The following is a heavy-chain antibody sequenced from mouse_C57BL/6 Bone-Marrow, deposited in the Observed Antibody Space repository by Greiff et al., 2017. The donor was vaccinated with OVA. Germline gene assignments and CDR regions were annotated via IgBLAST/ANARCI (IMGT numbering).Heavy chain of an antibody. J-gene: IGHJ1*03. V-gene: IGHV6-3*01. Sequence: EVKLVESGGGLVQPGGSMKLSCVASGFTFSNYWMNWVRQSPEKGLEWVAQIRLKSDNYATHYAESVKGRFTISRDDSKSSVYLQMNNLRAEDTGIYYCTPLPYGSSYGYFDVWGTGTTVTVSS. CDR3: TPLPYGSSYGYFDV. D-gene: IGHD1-1*01. CDR1: GFTFSNYW. CDR2: IRLKSDNYAT.